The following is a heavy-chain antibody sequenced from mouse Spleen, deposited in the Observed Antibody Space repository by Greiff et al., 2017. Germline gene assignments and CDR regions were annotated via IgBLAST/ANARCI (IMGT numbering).Heavy chain of an antibody. Sequence: VQLQQSGPELVKPGASVKLSCKASGYTFTSYDINWVKQRPGQGLEWIGWIYPRDGSTEYNEKFKGKATLTVDTSSSTAYMELHSLTSEDSAVYFCARGGVYYYAMDYWGQGTSVTVSS. CDR2: IYPRDGST. CDR1: GYTFTSYD. CDR3: ARGGVYYYAMDY. J-gene: IGHJ4*01. V-gene: IGHV1-85*01.